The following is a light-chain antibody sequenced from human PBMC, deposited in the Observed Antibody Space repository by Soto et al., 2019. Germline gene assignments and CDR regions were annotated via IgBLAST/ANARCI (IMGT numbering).Light chain of an antibody. CDR1: QSVSSN. V-gene: IGKV3-15*01. CDR3: QQYDNWAS. CDR2: GAS. J-gene: IGKJ1*01. Sequence: EIVMTQSPATLSVSPGERATLFCRASQSVSSNLAWYQQKPGQAPRLLIYGASTRATGIPARFSGSGSGTEFTLTISSLQSEDFAVYHCQQYDNWASVGQGTKVDIK.